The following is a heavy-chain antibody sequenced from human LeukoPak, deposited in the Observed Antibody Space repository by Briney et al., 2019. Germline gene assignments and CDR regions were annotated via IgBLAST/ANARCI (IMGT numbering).Heavy chain of an antibody. V-gene: IGHV3-48*04. CDR3: ARGDSGGESHLVDV. J-gene: IGHJ6*02. Sequence: GGSLRLSCAASGFTFSSYSMNWVRQAPGKGLEWVSYISSSSSTIYYADSVKGRSTISRDNAKNSLYLQMNSLRAEDTAVYYCARGDSGGESHLVDVWGQGTTVTVSS. CDR2: ISSSSSTI. CDR1: GFTFSSYS. D-gene: IGHD3-10*01.